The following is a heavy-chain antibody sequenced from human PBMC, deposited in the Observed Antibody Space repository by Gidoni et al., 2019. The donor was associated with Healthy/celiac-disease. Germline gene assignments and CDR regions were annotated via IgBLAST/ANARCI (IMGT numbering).Heavy chain of an antibody. CDR3: TTVLARGVTVFDY. J-gene: IGHJ4*02. CDR1: GFPFSNAW. CDR2: IKSKTDGGTT. D-gene: IGHD3-10*01. V-gene: IGHV3-15*01. Sequence: EVQLVESGGGLVKPGGSLRLSCAASGFPFSNAWMSWVRQAPGKGLEWVGRIKSKTDGGTTDYAAPVKGRFTISRDDSKNTLYLQMNSLKTEDTAVYYCTTVLARGVTVFDYWGQGTLVTVSS.